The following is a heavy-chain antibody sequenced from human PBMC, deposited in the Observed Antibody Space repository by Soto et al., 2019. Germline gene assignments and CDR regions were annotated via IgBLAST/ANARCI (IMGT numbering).Heavy chain of an antibody. CDR1: GGSFSGYY. CDR2: INHSGST. Sequence: QVQLQQWGAGLLKPSETLSLTCAVYGGSFSGYYWSWIRQPPGKGLEWIGEINHSGSTNYNPSLKSRVTIAVDTSKNQFSLKLSSVTAADKAVYYCARRKYSSGWYKHYYYGMDVWGQGTTVTVSS. D-gene: IGHD6-19*01. V-gene: IGHV4-34*01. CDR3: ARRKYSSGWYKHYYYGMDV. J-gene: IGHJ6*01.